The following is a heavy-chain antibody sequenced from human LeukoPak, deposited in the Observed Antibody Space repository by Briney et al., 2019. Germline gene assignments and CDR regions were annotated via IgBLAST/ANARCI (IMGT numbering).Heavy chain of an antibody. CDR1: GGTFSSYA. V-gene: IGHV1-69*04. CDR3: ARKGRGYYYGY. Sequence: GASVKVSCKASGGTFSSYAISWVRQAPGQGLEWMGRIIPILGIANYAQKFQGRVTITADESTSTAYMELSSLRSEDTAVYYCARKGRGYYYGYWGQGTLVTVSS. J-gene: IGHJ4*02. D-gene: IGHD6-13*01. CDR2: IIPILGIA.